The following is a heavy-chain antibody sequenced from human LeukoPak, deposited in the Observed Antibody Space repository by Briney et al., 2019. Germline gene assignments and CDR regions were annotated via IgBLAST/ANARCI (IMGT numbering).Heavy chain of an antibody. CDR1: GGSFSGYY. J-gene: IGHJ5*02. CDR2: INHSGST. CDR3: ASRYDYGDRKGWFDP. D-gene: IGHD4-17*01. Sequence: SETLSLTCAVCGGSFSGYYWSWIRQPPGKGLEWIGEINHSGSTNYNPSLKSRVTISVDTSKNQFSLKLSSVTAADTAVYYCASRYDYGDRKGWFDPWGQGTLVTVSS. V-gene: IGHV4-34*01.